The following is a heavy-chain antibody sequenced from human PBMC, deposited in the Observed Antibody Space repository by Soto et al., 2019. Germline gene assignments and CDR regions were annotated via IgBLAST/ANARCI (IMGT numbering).Heavy chain of an antibody. CDR2: IYYSGST. Sequence: SETLSLTCTVSGISVSTSDYYWGWVRQPPGKGLDWIGNIYYSGSTFYNPSLRSRVTLSVDTSRNQFSLRLNSVTVADTAVYFCAGFVVPASRNSDFDYWGQGTLVTVS. D-gene: IGHD2-15*01. J-gene: IGHJ4*02. CDR3: AGFVVPASRNSDFDY. CDR1: GISVSTSDYY. V-gene: IGHV4-39*01.